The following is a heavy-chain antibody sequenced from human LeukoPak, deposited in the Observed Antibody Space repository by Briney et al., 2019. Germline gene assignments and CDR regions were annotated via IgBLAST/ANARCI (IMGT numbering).Heavy chain of an antibody. J-gene: IGHJ4*02. CDR3: ARDGGYGHYDY. V-gene: IGHV4-30-2*01. CDR1: GGSISSGDYS. Sequence: PSETLSLTCAVSGGSISSGDYSWSWIRQPPGKGLEWIGSIYHSGRTFYNPSLKSRVTISVDTSKNQISLEVTSVPAADTAVYSCARDGGYGHYDYWGRGTLVTVSS. D-gene: IGHD5-12*01. CDR2: IYHSGRT.